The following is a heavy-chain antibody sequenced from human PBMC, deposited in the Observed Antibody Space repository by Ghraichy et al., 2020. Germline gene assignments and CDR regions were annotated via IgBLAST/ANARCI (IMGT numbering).Heavy chain of an antibody. V-gene: IGHV1-2*04. CDR3: ARSRGQDIVVVPATEGYGMDV. CDR1: GYTFTGYY. Sequence: ASVKVSCKASGYTFTGYYMHWVRQAPGQGLEWMGWINPNSGGTNYAQKFQGWVTMTRDTSISTAYMELSRLRSDDTAVYYCARSRGQDIVVVPATEGYGMDVWGQGTTVTVSS. D-gene: IGHD2-2*01. J-gene: IGHJ6*02. CDR2: INPNSGGT.